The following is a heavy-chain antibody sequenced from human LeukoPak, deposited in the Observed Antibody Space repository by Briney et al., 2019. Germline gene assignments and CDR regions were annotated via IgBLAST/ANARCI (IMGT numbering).Heavy chain of an antibody. CDR2: ISSSGSTI. D-gene: IGHD3-22*01. Sequence: GGSLRLSRAASGFTFSDYYMSWIRQAPGKGLEGVSYISSSGSTIYYADSVKGRFTISRDNATNSLYLQMNSLRAEDTAVYYCARSRARGYDSSGQNDYWGQGTLVTVSS. J-gene: IGHJ4*02. CDR1: GFTFSDYY. CDR3: ARSRARGYDSSGQNDY. V-gene: IGHV3-11*01.